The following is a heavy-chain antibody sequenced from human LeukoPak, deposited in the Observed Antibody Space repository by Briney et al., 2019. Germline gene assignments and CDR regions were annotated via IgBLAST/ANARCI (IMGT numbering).Heavy chain of an antibody. CDR3: ARDGYYDSSGAFDI. D-gene: IGHD3-22*01. CDR2: IIPIFGTA. V-gene: IGHV1-69*06. Sequence: GASVKVSCKASGGTFSSYAISWVRQAPGQGLEWMGGIIPIFGTANYAQKFQGRVTITADKSTSTAYMELSSLRSEDTAVYYCARDGYYDSSGAFDIWGQGTMVTVSS. J-gene: IGHJ3*02. CDR1: GGTFSSYA.